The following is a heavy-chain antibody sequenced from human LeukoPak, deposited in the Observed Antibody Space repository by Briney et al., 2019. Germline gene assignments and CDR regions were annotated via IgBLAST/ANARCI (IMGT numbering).Heavy chain of an antibody. CDR3: AGGVYCSGGSCYLLDY. CDR1: GYSISSGYY. D-gene: IGHD2-15*01. Sequence: SETLSLTCAVSGYSISSGYYWGWIRQPPGKGLAWIGSIYHSGSTYYNPSLKSRVTISVDTSKNQFSLKLSSVTAADTAVYYCAGGVYCSGGSCYLLDYWGQGTLVTVSS. V-gene: IGHV4-38-2*01. J-gene: IGHJ4*02. CDR2: IYHSGST.